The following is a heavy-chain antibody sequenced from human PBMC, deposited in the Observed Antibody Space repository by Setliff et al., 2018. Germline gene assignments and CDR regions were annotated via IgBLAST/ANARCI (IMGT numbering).Heavy chain of an antibody. D-gene: IGHD2-2*02. CDR1: GGTFSSYA. V-gene: IGHV1-69*13. CDR3: ARDSRGLVPAAIEGSYYYYGMGV. CDR2: IIPIFGTA. J-gene: IGHJ6*02. Sequence: ASVKVSCKASGGTFSSYAISWVRQAPGQGLEWMGGIIPIFGTANYAQKFQGRVTITADESTSTAYMELSSLRSEDTAVYYCARDSRGLVPAAIEGSYYYYGMGVWGQGTTVTVSS.